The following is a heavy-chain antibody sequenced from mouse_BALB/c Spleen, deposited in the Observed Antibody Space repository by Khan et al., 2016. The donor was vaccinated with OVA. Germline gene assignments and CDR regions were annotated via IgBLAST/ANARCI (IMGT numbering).Heavy chain of an antibody. J-gene: IGHJ2*01. CDR3: TRDRIDY. CDR1: GYTFTTYW. Sequence: QVQLQQSGAELAKPGASVKMSCKASGYTFTTYWMHWVKQRPGQGLEWIGYINPTSGYTDYNEKFKDRAILSADKSSSTAYMQLSSLTSKDSAVYYCTRDRIDYWGQGTTLTVSS. CDR2: INPTSGYT. V-gene: IGHV1-7*01.